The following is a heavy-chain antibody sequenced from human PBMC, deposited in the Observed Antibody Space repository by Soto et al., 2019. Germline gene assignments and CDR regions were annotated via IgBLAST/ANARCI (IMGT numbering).Heavy chain of an antibody. CDR3: AFRMERRSPGVDY. J-gene: IGHJ4*02. V-gene: IGHV5-10-1*01. Sequence: GESLKISCKGSVYSFTSYWISWVRQMPGKGLEWMGRIDPSDSYTNYSPSFQGHVTISADKSISTAYLQWSSLKASDTAMYYCAFRMERRSPGVDYWGQGTLVTVSS. D-gene: IGHD1-1*01. CDR1: VYSFTSYW. CDR2: IDPSDSYT.